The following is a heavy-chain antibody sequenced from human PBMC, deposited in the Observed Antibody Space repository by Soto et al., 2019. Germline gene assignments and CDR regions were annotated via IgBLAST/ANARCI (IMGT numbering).Heavy chain of an antibody. CDR2: IYHSGST. Sequence: QLQLQESGSGLVKPSQTLSLTCAVSGGSISSGDYSWSWIRQPPGKGLEWIGYIYHSGSTYYNPSLKSRLTISVDRSKNQFSLKLSSVTTADTAVYYCAGSGYYPNSFDYWGQGTLVTVSS. CDR3: AGSGYYPNSFDY. V-gene: IGHV4-30-2*01. J-gene: IGHJ4*02. CDR1: GGSISSGDYS. D-gene: IGHD3-22*01.